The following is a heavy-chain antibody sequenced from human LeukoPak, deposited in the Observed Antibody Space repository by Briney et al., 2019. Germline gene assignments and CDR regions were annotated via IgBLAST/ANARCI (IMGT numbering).Heavy chain of an antibody. D-gene: IGHD3-22*01. V-gene: IGHV4-39*07. CDR2: IYYTRST. CDR3: ARDGSTSGYSDAFDI. J-gene: IGHJ3*02. Sequence: RTSETLSLTCIVSDGSISNDKYYWGWMRQPPGAGLEWIGNIYYTRSTYYNPSLQRRVTISVDTSKNQFSLKLTSVTAADTAVYYCARDGSTSGYSDAFDIWGPGTMVTVSS. CDR1: DGSISNDKYY.